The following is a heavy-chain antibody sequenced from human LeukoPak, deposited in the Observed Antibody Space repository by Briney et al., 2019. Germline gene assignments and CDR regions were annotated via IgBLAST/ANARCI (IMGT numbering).Heavy chain of an antibody. CDR1: GFTFSNAW. Sequence: GGSLRLSCAASGFTFSNAWMSWVRQAPGKGLEWVGRIKSKTDGGTTDYAAPVKGGFTISRDDSKNTLYLQMNSLKTEDTAVYYCTTADCSSTSCYLRYYYYYMDVWGKGTTVTVSS. D-gene: IGHD2-2*01. J-gene: IGHJ6*03. CDR3: TTADCSSTSCYLRYYYYYMDV. CDR2: IKSKTDGGTT. V-gene: IGHV3-15*01.